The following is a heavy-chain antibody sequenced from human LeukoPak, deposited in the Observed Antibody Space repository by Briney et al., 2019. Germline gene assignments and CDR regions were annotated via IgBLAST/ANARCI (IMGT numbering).Heavy chain of an antibody. D-gene: IGHD3-10*01. CDR1: GGSISTYY. J-gene: IGHJ4*02. CDR3: ASLGSYYNARFDY. V-gene: IGHV4-59*01. CDR2: IYYSGST. Sequence: SETLSLTCTVSGGSISTYYWTWIRRPPGKGLEWIGYIYYSGSTNYNPSLKSRVTISVDTSKNQFSLKLSSVTAADTAVYYCASLGSYYNARFDYWGQGTLVTVSS.